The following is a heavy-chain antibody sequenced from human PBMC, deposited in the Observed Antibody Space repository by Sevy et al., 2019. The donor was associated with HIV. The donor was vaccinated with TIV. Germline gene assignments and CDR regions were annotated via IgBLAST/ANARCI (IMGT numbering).Heavy chain of an antibody. V-gene: IGHV3-48*01. Sequence: GGSLRLSCAASGFTFSSYSMNWVRQAPGKGLEWVSYISSSSSTIYYADSVKGRFTISRDNAKNSLYLQMNSLRAEDTAVYYSARDVPYSSSWYRTDDYWGQGTLVTVSS. CDR2: ISSSSSTI. J-gene: IGHJ4*02. CDR3: ARDVPYSSSWYRTDDY. CDR1: GFTFSSYS. D-gene: IGHD6-13*01.